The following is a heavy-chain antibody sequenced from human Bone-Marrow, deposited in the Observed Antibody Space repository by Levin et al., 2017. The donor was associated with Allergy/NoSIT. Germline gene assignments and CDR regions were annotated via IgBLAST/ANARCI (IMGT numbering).Heavy chain of an antibody. V-gene: IGHV3-21*01. Sequence: GGSLRLSCAASGFTFSSYSMNWVRQAPGKGLEWVSSISSSSSYIYYADSVKGRFTISRDNAKNSLYLQMNSLRAEDTAVYYCASVIYGDYVDPVDYWGQGTLVTVSS. CDR2: ISSSSSYI. CDR3: ASVIYGDYVDPVDY. CDR1: GFTFSSYS. J-gene: IGHJ4*02. D-gene: IGHD4-17*01.